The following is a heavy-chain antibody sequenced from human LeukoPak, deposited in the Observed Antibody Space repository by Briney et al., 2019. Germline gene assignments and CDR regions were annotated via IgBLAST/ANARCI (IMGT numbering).Heavy chain of an antibody. J-gene: IGHJ4*02. V-gene: IGHV3-23*01. CDR1: GFTFSSYA. D-gene: IGHD3-10*01. CDR2: ISGSGGST. Sequence: PGGSLRLSCAASGFTFSSYAMSWVRQAPGKGLEWVSAISGSGGSTYYADSVKGRFTISRDNSKNTLYLQMNSLRAEDTAVYYCAKAADVLLWFGEPGGYYFDYWGQGTLVTVSS. CDR3: AKAADVLLWFGEPGGYYFDY.